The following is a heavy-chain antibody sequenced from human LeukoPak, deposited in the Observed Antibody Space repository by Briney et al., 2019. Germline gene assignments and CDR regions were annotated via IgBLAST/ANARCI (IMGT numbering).Heavy chain of an antibody. J-gene: IGHJ4*02. CDR1: GYTFTSYD. Sequence: GASVKVSCKASGYTFTSYDINWVRQATGQGLEWVGWMNPNSGNTGYAQKFQGRVTMTRNTSTSTAYMELSSLRSEDTAVYYCARSGGNYGDYDFDYWGQGTLVTVSS. V-gene: IGHV1-8*01. CDR2: MNPNSGNT. CDR3: ARSGGNYGDYDFDY. D-gene: IGHD4-17*01.